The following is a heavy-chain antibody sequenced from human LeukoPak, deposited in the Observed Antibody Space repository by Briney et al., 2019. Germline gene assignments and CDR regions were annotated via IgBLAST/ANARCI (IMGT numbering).Heavy chain of an antibody. J-gene: IGHJ3*02. CDR3: ARDGPLGYCSGGPCFAPFDI. V-gene: IGHV1-69*13. Sequence: GASVKVSCKASGDTFSRNSVSWVRQAPGQGLEWMGGIIPIFGTANYAQKFQGRVTITADESTSTAYMELSSLRSEDTAVYYCARDGPLGYCSGGPCFAPFDIWGQGTMVTVSS. CDR1: GDTFSRNS. D-gene: IGHD2-15*01. CDR2: IIPIFGTA.